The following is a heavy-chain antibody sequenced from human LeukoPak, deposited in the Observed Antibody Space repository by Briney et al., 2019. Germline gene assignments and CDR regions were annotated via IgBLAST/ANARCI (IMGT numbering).Heavy chain of an antibody. Sequence: GGSLRLSCAASGFTFSSYWMHWVRQAPGQGLVWGSRVDTDGTSTNYADSVKGRFTISRDNAKNALYLQMNSLRAEDTGVYYCARGRQLWSAAYYFDYWGQGALVTVSS. CDR2: VDTDGTST. V-gene: IGHV3-74*01. D-gene: IGHD5-18*01. CDR3: ARGRQLWSAAYYFDY. CDR1: GFTFSSYW. J-gene: IGHJ4*02.